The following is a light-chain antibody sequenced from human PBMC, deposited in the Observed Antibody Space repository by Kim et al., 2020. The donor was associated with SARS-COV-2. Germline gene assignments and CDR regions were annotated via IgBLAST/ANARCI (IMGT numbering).Light chain of an antibody. Sequence: PGQGVTISCSGRRSNIGSNYVYWYQQLPGTAHKLLISRNNERPSGVPDRFSGSKSGTSASLAISGLLSDDEGDYYCAVGDDSLKWVFGGGTKVTVL. V-gene: IGLV1-47*01. CDR3: AVGDDSLKWV. J-gene: IGLJ3*02. CDR1: RSNIGSNY. CDR2: RNN.